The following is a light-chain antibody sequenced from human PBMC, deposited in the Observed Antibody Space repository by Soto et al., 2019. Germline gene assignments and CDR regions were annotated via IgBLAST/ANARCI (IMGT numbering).Light chain of an antibody. CDR2: DAS. V-gene: IGKV3-11*01. Sequence: EIVLTHSPATLYLSPGERATLSCRASQSVSSYLAWYQQKPGQAPRLLIYDASNRATGIPARFSGSGSGTDFTLTISSLEPEDFAVYYCQQRSNWLTFGGGTKVDIK. J-gene: IGKJ4*01. CDR1: QSVSSY. CDR3: QQRSNWLT.